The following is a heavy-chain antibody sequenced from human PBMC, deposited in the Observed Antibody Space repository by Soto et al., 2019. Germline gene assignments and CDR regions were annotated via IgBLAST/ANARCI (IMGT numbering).Heavy chain of an antibody. V-gene: IGHV1-3*01. CDR1: GYTFTSYA. J-gene: IGHJ5*02. CDR2: INAGNGNT. Sequence: SVKVSCSASGYTFTSYAMHWVRQAPGQRLEWMGWINAGNGNTKYSQKFQGRVTITRDTSASTAYMELSSLRSEDTAVYYCARAVVPAAILSPWGQGTLVTVSS. D-gene: IGHD2-2*02. CDR3: ARAVVPAAILSP.